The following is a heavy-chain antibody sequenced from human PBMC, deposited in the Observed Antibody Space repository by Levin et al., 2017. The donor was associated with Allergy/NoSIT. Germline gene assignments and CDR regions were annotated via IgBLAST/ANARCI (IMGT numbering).Heavy chain of an antibody. D-gene: IGHD3-10*01. V-gene: IGHV3-64D*06. CDR1: GFTFSSYA. CDR2: ISSNGGST. CDR3: VKAGYGSGGWFDP. J-gene: IGHJ5*02. Sequence: GESLKISCSASGFTFSSYAMHWVRQAPGKGLEYVSAISSNGGSTYYADSVKGRFTISRDNSKNTLYLQMSSLRAEDTAVYYCVKAGYGSGGWFDPWGQGTLVTVSS.